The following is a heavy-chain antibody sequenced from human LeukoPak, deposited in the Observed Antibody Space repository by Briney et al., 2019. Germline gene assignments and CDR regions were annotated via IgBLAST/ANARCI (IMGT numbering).Heavy chain of an antibody. CDR1: GGSISSHY. J-gene: IGHJ5*02. D-gene: IGHD3-22*01. CDR2: IYYSGST. CDR3: ARDEYDSSGYNWFDP. V-gene: IGHV4-59*11. Sequence: PSETLSLTCTVSGGSISSHYWSWIRKPPGKGLEWIGYIYYSGSTNYNPSLKSRVTISVDTSKSQFSLKLSSVTAADTAVYYCARDEYDSSGYNWFDPWGQGTLVTVSS.